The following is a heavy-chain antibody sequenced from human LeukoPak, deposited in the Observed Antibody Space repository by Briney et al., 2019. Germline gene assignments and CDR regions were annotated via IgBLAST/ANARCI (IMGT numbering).Heavy chain of an antibody. Sequence: PSETLSLTCAVYGGSFSGYYWSWIRQPPGKGLEWIGEINHSGSTNYNPSLKSRVTISVDTSKNQFSLKLSSVTAADTAVYYCAREGYDFWSGYWGYYYYYMDVWGKGTTVTVSS. CDR3: AREGYDFWSGYWGYYYYYMDV. J-gene: IGHJ6*03. D-gene: IGHD3-3*01. V-gene: IGHV4-34*01. CDR2: INHSGST. CDR1: GGSFSGYY.